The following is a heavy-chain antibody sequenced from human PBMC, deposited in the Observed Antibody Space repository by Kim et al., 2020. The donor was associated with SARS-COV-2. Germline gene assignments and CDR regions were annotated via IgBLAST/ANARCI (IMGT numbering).Heavy chain of an antibody. CDR1: GFTFSSYA. CDR2: VSGGGGSV. J-gene: IGHJ4*02. D-gene: IGHD3-10*02. Sequence: GGSLRLSCAVSGFTFSSYAMHWVRQAPGKGLEWVSAVSGGGGSVNYADSVRGRFTISRDNSKNTLSLQMSSLRAEDTAIYYCAKAVASTMWNSFEYWGQGTLVTVSS. V-gene: IGHV3-23*01. CDR3: AKAVASTMWNSFEY.